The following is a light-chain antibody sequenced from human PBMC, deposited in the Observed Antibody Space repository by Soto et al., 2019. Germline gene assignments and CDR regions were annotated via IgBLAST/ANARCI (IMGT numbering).Light chain of an antibody. J-gene: IGKJ3*01. CDR1: QSVSSF. Sequence: KVMTQSPATLSLSPGERATLSCRASQSVSSFLAWYQQKPGQAPRLLIYDASNRATGIPARFSGSGSGTDFTLTISTLEPEDFAVYYCQQRSYWPPLFTFGPGTKVDIK. V-gene: IGKV3-11*01. CDR3: QQRSYWPPLFT. CDR2: DAS.